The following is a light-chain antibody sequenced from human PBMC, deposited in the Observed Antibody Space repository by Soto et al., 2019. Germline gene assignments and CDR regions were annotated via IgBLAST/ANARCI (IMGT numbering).Light chain of an antibody. CDR1: SSNIGNNP. V-gene: IGLV1-36*01. CDR2: YDD. J-gene: IGLJ2*01. Sequence: QSVLTQPPSVSEAPRQRVTISCSGSSSNIGNNPVNWYQQFQGKAPELLIYYDDMLYSGVSDRFSGSKSGTSASLAISGLQSEDEADYYCASWDDNLNGPVFGRGTKLTVL. CDR3: ASWDDNLNGPV.